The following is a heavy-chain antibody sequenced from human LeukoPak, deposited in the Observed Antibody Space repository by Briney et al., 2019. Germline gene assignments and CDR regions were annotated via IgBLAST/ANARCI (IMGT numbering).Heavy chain of an antibody. D-gene: IGHD5-18*01. CDR2: IYTSGST. Sequence: SETLSHTCTVSGGSISSYYWSWIRQPPGKGLEWIGYIYTSGSTNYNPSLKSRVTISVDTSKNQFSLKLSSVSAADTAVYYCAAGSYGYGYYYYYMDVWGKGTTVTVSS. V-gene: IGHV4-4*09. CDR3: AAGSYGYGYYYYYMDV. CDR1: GGSISSYY. J-gene: IGHJ6*03.